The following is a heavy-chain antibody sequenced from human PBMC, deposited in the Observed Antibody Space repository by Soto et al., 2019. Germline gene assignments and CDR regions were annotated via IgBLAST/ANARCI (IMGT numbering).Heavy chain of an antibody. J-gene: IGHJ4*02. CDR2: ISAYNGNT. D-gene: IGHD3-22*01. Sequence: ASVKVSCKASGYTFTSYGISWVRQALGQGLEWMGWISAYNGNTNYAQKLQGRVTMTTDTSTSTAYMELRSLRSDDTAVYYCARHDSSGYYYYFDYWGQGTLVTVSS. V-gene: IGHV1-18*01. CDR3: ARHDSSGYYYYFDY. CDR1: GYTFTSYG.